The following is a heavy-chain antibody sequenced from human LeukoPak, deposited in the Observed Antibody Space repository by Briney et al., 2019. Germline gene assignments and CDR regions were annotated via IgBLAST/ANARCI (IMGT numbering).Heavy chain of an antibody. V-gene: IGHV4-34*01. D-gene: IGHD3-16*02. CDR2: INHSGST. CDR3: ARAGYDYVWGSYRYRPFDY. Sequence: SETLSLTCAVYGGSFSGYYWSWIRQPPGKGLEWIGEINHSGSTNYDPSLKGRVTISVDTSKNQFSLKLSSVTAADTAVYYCARAGYDYVWGSYRYRPFDYWGQGTLVTVSS. J-gene: IGHJ4*02. CDR1: GGSFSGYY.